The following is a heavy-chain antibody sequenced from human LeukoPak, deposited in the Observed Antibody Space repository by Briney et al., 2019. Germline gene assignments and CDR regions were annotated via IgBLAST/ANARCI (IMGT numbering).Heavy chain of an antibody. CDR3: AREADGFDI. J-gene: IGHJ3*02. CDR1: GFTFSRYT. Sequence: PGGSLRLSCSASGFTFSRYTMHWVRQAPGKGLEWVALLAYDETFRYYADSVKGRFTISRDTAKTTLDLQMNSLTTEDTALHYCAREADGFDIWGQGTMVTVSS. V-gene: IGHV3-30*01. CDR2: LAYDETFR.